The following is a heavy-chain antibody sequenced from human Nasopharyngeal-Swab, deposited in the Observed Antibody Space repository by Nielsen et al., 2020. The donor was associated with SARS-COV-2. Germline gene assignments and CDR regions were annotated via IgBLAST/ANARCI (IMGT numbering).Heavy chain of an antibody. CDR3: ARAGVGGAFDI. CDR1: GGSTSSYY. D-gene: IGHD3-16*01. CDR2: IYYSGST. J-gene: IGHJ3*02. V-gene: IGHV4-59*01. Sequence: GSLRLSCTVSGGSTSSYYWSWIRQPPGKGLEWIGYIYYSGSTNYNPSLKSRVTISVDTSKNQFSLKLSSVTAADTAVYYCARAGVGGAFDIWGQGTMVTVSS.